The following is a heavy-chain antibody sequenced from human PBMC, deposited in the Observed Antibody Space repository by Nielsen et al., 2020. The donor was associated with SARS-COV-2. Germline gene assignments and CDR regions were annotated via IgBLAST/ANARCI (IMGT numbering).Heavy chain of an antibody. CDR3: AKAIDYDSSGYYYVAFDI. D-gene: IGHD3-22*01. CDR2: ISGSGGST. CDR1: GFTFSSYA. V-gene: IGHV3-23*01. J-gene: IGHJ3*02. Sequence: GESLKISCAASGFTFSSYAMSWVRQAPGKGLEWVSAISGSGGSTYYADSVKGRFTISRDNSKNTLYLQMNSLRAEDTAVYYCAKAIDYDSSGYYYVAFDIWGQGTMVTVSS.